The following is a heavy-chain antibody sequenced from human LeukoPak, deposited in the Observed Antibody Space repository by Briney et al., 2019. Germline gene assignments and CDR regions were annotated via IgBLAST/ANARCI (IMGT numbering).Heavy chain of an antibody. CDR3: ARDWDGRSDCFDP. CDR1: GYSFITFG. CDR2: ISGPSDDI. J-gene: IGHJ5*02. V-gene: IGHV1-18*01. D-gene: IGHD1-1*01. Sequence: ASVKVSCQASGYSFITFGISWVRQAPGHGPEWMGYISGPSDDINYADNFQDRLTMTTDTSTSTAYMELRSLTSDDTAVYYCARDWDGRSDCFDPWGQGTLVIVSS.